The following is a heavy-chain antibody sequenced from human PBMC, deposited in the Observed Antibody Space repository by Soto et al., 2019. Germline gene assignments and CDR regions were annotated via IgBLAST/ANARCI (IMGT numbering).Heavy chain of an antibody. J-gene: IGHJ5*02. CDR1: GGTFSSYA. CDR2: IIPIFGTA. D-gene: IGHD2-15*01. Sequence: SVKVSCKASGGTFSSYAISWVRQAPGQGLEWMGGIIPIFGTANYAQKFQGRVTITADESTSTAYMELSSLRSEDTAVYYCARVNGYCSGGSCLSPFDPWGQGTLVTVSS. V-gene: IGHV1-69*13. CDR3: ARVNGYCSGGSCLSPFDP.